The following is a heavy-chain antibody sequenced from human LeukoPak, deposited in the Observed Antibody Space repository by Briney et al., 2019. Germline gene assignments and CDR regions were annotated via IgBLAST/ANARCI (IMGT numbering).Heavy chain of an antibody. CDR3: ARGQNYYDSSGPATYYFVY. CDR1: GFTVSSNY. D-gene: IGHD3-22*01. Sequence: GGSLRLSCAASGFTVSSNYMSWVRQAPGKGLEWVSVIYSGGSTYYADSVKGRFTISRDNSKNTLYLQMNSLRAEDTAVYYCARGQNYYDSSGPATYYFVYWGQGTLVTVSS. CDR2: IYSGGST. V-gene: IGHV3-53*01. J-gene: IGHJ4*02.